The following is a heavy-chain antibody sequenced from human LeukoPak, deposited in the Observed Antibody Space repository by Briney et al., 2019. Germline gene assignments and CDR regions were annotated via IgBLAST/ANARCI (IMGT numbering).Heavy chain of an antibody. V-gene: IGHV4-59*01. Sequence: SETLSLTCTVSGGSISSYYWSWIRQPPGKGLEWIGYIYYSGSTNYNPSLKSRVTISVDTSKNQFSLKLSSVTAADTAVYYCASGRYYYDSSGYPIYDAFDIWGQGTMVTVSS. J-gene: IGHJ3*02. CDR2: IYYSGST. CDR3: ASGRYYYDSSGYPIYDAFDI. D-gene: IGHD3-22*01. CDR1: GGSISSYY.